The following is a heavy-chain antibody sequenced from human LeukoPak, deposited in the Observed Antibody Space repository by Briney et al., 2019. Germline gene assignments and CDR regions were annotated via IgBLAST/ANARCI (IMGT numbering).Heavy chain of an antibody. CDR1: GFTFSSYG. CDR2: IYYSGST. CDR3: ARGREYYYDSSGYPGYYYYYGMDV. D-gene: IGHD3-22*01. V-gene: IGHV4-59*01. J-gene: IGHJ6*02. Sequence: PGRSLRLSCAASGFTFSSYGMHWIRQPPGKGLEWIGYIYYSGSTNYNPSLKGRVTISVDTSKNQFSLKLSSVTAADTAVYYCARGREYYYDSSGYPGYYYYYGMDVWGQGTTVTVSS.